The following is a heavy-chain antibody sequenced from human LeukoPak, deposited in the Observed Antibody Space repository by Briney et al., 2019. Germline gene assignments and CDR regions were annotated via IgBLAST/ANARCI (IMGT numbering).Heavy chain of an antibody. CDR3: ARDPLQYQLTHNWFDP. CDR2: ISAYNGNT. D-gene: IGHD2-2*01. J-gene: IGHJ5*02. Sequence: ASVKVSCKAPGYTFTSYGISWVRQAPGQGLEWMGWISAYNGNTNYAQKLQGRVTMTTDTSTSTAYMELRSLRSDDTAVYYCARDPLQYQLTHNWFDPWGQGTLVTVSS. V-gene: IGHV1-18*04. CDR1: GYTFTSYG.